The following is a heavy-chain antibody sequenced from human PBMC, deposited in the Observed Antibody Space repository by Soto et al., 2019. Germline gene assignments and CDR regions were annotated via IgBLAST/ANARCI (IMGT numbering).Heavy chain of an antibody. CDR1: GFTFSSYA. J-gene: IGHJ3*01. Sequence: QVQLVESGGGVVQPGRSLRLSCAASGFTFSSYAMHWVRQAPGKGLEWVAVISYDGSNKYYADSVKGRFTISRDNSKNTLYLQMNSLRAEDTAVYYCARVVAAIGAFDLWGQGTMVTVSS. CDR3: ARVVAAIGAFDL. V-gene: IGHV3-30-3*01. D-gene: IGHD2-15*01. CDR2: ISYDGSNK.